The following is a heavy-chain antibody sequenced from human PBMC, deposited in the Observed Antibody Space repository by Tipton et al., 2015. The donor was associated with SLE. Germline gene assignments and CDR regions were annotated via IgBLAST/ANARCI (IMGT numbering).Heavy chain of an antibody. CDR1: GGSISSHY. CDR3: ARDTGG. Sequence: LRLSCTVSGGSISSHYWSWIRQPPGKGLEWIGYIYYSGSTNYNPSLKSRVTISVDTSKNQFSLKLSSVTAADTAVYYCARDTGGWGQGTLVTVSS. J-gene: IGHJ4*02. V-gene: IGHV4-59*11. D-gene: IGHD2-8*02. CDR2: IYYSGST.